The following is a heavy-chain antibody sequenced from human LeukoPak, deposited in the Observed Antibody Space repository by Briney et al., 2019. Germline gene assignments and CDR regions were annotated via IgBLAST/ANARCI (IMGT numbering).Heavy chain of an antibody. Sequence: PGGSLRLSCAASGFTFSSYAMHWVRQAPGKGLEWVAVISYDGSNKYYADSVKGRFTISRDNSKNMLYLQMNSLRAEDTAVYYCARELYDFWSGYYNYYYYYGMDVWGQGTTVTVSS. CDR3: ARELYDFWSGYYNYYYYYGMDV. V-gene: IGHV3-30-3*01. D-gene: IGHD3-3*01. J-gene: IGHJ6*02. CDR2: ISYDGSNK. CDR1: GFTFSSYA.